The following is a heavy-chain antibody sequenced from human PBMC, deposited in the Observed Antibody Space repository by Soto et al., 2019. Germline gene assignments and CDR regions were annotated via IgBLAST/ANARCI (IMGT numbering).Heavy chain of an antibody. V-gene: IGHV3-11*06. J-gene: IGHJ4*02. D-gene: IGHD1-1*01. CDR2: SSNSGSFT. CDR1: GFTLSDHY. Sequence: PGGSLRLSCAASGFTLSDHYVSWIRQAPGKGLEWIGYSSNSGSFTRYADSVKGRFSISRDSAKSSLYLQISSLRGDDTATYYCVKSGDNYNLLDYWGQGTPVTVSS. CDR3: VKSGDNYNLLDY.